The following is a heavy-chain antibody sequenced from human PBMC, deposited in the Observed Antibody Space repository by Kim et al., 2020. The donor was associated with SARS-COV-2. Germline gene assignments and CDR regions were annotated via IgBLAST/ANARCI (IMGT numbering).Heavy chain of an antibody. V-gene: IGHV3-48*03. Sequence: TMYYADSLKGRFTISRDNAKNSLYLHMSNLRAEDTAVYYCATTLGDSSGYYWGQGILVTVSS. J-gene: IGHJ4*02. CDR2: TM. D-gene: IGHD6-19*01. CDR3: ATTLGDSSGYY.